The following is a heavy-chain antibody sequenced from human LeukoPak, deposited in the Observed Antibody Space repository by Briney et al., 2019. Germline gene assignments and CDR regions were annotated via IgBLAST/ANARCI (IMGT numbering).Heavy chain of an antibody. D-gene: IGHD6-13*01. V-gene: IGHV3-11*01. CDR3: ARGPPHYSSSGPRFDP. J-gene: IGHJ5*02. Sequence: GGSLRLSCAASGFTFSDYYMSWIRQAPGKGLEWVSYISSSGSTIYYADSVKGRFTISRDNAKNSLYLQVNSLRAEDTAVYYCARGPPHYSSSGPRFDPWGQGTLVTVSS. CDR2: ISSSGSTI. CDR1: GFTFSDYY.